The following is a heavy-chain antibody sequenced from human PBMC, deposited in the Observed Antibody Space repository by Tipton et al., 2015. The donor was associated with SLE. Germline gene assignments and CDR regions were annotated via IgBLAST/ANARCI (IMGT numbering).Heavy chain of an antibody. Sequence: SLRLSCAASGFTFSTYAMHWVRQAPGKGLEWVAVISYDGSNKYYADSVKGRFTISRDNAKNSLYLQMNSLRAEDTAVYYCARGPGSSGFLWGQGTLVTVSS. CDR1: GFTFSTYA. CDR3: ARGPGSSGFL. V-gene: IGHV3-30-3*01. D-gene: IGHD3-22*01. CDR2: ISYDGSNK. J-gene: IGHJ4*02.